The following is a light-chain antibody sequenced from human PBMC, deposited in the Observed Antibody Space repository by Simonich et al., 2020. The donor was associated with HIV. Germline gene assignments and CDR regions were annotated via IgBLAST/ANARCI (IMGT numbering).Light chain of an antibody. Sequence: NFMLTQPHSVSESPGKTVTISCSRSSGSIASNYVQWYQQRPGSAPTTVIYEDNQSPSGVPDRFSGSIDSSSNSAFLTISGLKTEDEADYYCQSYDSSNHWVFGGGTKLTVL. CDR1: SGSIASNY. V-gene: IGLV6-57*03. J-gene: IGLJ3*02. CDR2: EDN. CDR3: QSYDSSNHWV.